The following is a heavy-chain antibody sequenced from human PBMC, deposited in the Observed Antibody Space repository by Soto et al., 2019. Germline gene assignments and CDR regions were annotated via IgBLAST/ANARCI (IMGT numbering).Heavy chain of an antibody. CDR1: GVSFSGYY. CDR2: INHSGST. CDR3: ARGCPSILTLYYYYGMDV. Sequence: SETLSLTCAVYGVSFSGYYWSWIRQPPGKGLEWIGEINHSGSTNYNPSLKSRVTISVDTSKNQFSLKLSSVTAADTAVYYCARGCPSILTLYYYYGMDVWGQRTTVTVS. D-gene: IGHD3-9*01. J-gene: IGHJ6*02. V-gene: IGHV4-34*01.